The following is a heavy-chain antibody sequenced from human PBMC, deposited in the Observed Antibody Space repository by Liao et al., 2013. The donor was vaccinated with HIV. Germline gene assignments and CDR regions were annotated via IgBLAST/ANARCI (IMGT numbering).Heavy chain of an antibody. Sequence: QVQLQESGPGLVKPSQTLSLTCTVSGGSISSNNYYWSWIRQPAGKGLEWIGRIYTSGSTNYNPSLKSRVTISVDTSKNQFSLKLSSVTAADTAVYYCARYCSATNCYYMDVWGKGTTVTVSS. CDR2: IYTSGST. D-gene: IGHD2-2*01. CDR1: GGSISSNNYY. V-gene: IGHV4-61*02. CDR3: ARYCSATNCYYMDV. J-gene: IGHJ6*03.